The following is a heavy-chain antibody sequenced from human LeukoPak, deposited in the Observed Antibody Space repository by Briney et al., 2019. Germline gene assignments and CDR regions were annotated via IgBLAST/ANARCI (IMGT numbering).Heavy chain of an antibody. V-gene: IGHV4-59*01. CDR2: IYYSGST. J-gene: IGHJ5*02. D-gene: IGHD6-19*01. CDR3: AKDRYSSGQYSWFDP. CDR1: GGSISSYY. Sequence: SETLSLTCTVSGGSISSYYWSWIRQPPGKGLEWIGYIYYSGSTTYNPSLKSRVTISVDTSKNQFSLKLSSVTAADTAVYYCAKDRYSSGQYSWFDPWGQGTLVTVSS.